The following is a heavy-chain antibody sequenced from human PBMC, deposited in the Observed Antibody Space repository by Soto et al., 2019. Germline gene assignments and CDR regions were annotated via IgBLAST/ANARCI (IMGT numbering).Heavy chain of an antibody. V-gene: IGHV3-7*01. D-gene: IGHD3-3*02. J-gene: IGHJ4*02. CDR3: ATLVVRGISTGLPH. CDR1: GFTFSTYW. CDR2: IKQDGSEK. Sequence: PGGSLRLSCAASGFTFSTYWMSWVRQAPGKGLEWVANIKQDGSEKYYVDSVKGRFTTSRDNAKNTLFLQMSSLRAEDTALYYCATLVVRGISTGLPHWGQGTLVTVSS.